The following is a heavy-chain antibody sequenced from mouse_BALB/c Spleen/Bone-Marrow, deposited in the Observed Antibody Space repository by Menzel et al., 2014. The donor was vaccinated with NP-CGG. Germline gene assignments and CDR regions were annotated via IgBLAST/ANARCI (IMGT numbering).Heavy chain of an antibody. V-gene: IGHV1-87*01. D-gene: IGHD3-2*02. Sequence: QVQLQQSGAELARPGASVKLSCKASGYTFXSYWMQWVKQRPGQGLEWIGAIYPGDGDTRYTQKFKGKATLTADKSSSTAYMQLSSLASEDSAVYYCARGYPSDYWGQGTTLTVSS. CDR1: GYTFXSYW. CDR2: IYPGDGDT. CDR3: ARGYPSDY. J-gene: IGHJ2*01.